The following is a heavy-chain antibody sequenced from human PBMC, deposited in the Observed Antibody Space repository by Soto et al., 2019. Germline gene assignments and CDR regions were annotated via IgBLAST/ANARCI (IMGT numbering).Heavy chain of an antibody. J-gene: IGHJ4*02. CDR3: TRSGLESWTGYYRY. V-gene: IGHV1-18*04. Sequence: ASEKVSSKAPGYTFTSYGIRWARQAPGQGLEWMRWISGYKGNRNYGQKFTVRVTMTTDAPTRTAYMELRTLRSDDTAVYYCTRSGLESWTGYYRYWGQGALVTVSS. CDR1: GYTFTSYG. D-gene: IGHD3-3*01. CDR2: ISGYKGNR.